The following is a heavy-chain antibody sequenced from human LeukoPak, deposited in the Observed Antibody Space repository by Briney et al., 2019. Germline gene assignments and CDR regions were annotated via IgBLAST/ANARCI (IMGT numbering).Heavy chain of an antibody. D-gene: IGHD2-15*01. V-gene: IGHV3-21*01. CDR2: ITSISSYI. Sequence: PGGSLRLSCAASGFTLNRYTMTWVRQAPGKGLEWVTSITSISSYIYYADSVKGRFTISRDNAKNSLYLQMNSLRADDTAVYYCAKEHSPYCSGEACYDYFDYWGQGTLVTVSS. CDR1: GFTLNRYT. CDR3: AKEHSPYCSGEACYDYFDY. J-gene: IGHJ4*02.